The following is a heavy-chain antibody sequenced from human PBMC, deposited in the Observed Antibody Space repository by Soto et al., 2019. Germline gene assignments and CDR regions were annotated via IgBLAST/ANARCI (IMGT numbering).Heavy chain of an antibody. J-gene: IGHJ4*02. CDR1: GFTFSSYE. Sequence: GGSLRLSCAASGFTFSSYEMNWVRQAPGKGLEWVSYISSSGTTKYYADSVKGRFTISRDNAKKSLYLQMNSLRAEDTAVYYCGRTRTFDYWGQGTLVTVSS. V-gene: IGHV3-48*03. CDR2: ISSSGTTK. CDR3: GRTRTFDY.